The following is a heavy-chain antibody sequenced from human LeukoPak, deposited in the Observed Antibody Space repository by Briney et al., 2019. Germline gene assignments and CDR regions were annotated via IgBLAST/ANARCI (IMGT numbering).Heavy chain of an antibody. CDR2: ISSSSSYI. Sequence: GSLRLSCAASGFTFSSYSMNWVRQAPGKGLEWVSSISSSSSYIYYADSVKGRFTISRDNAKNSLYLQMNSLRAEDTAVYYCARGYCSSTSCLFDYWGQGTLVTVSS. J-gene: IGHJ4*02. D-gene: IGHD2-2*01. V-gene: IGHV3-21*01. CDR1: GFTFSSYS. CDR3: ARGYCSSTSCLFDY.